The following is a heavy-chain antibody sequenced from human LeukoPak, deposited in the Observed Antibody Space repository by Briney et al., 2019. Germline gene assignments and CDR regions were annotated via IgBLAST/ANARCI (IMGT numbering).Heavy chain of an antibody. CDR3: ASFEGYCSSTSCPHNYFGY. Sequence: ASVKVSFKASGYTFTIYDINWVRQATGQGVERMGWMNPNSGNTGYTQKFQGRVTITRNTSISTAYMELSSLRSEDTAVYYCASFEGYCSSTSCPHNYFGYWGQGTLVTVSS. CDR1: GYTFTIYD. D-gene: IGHD2-2*01. CDR2: MNPNSGNT. V-gene: IGHV1-8*01. J-gene: IGHJ4*02.